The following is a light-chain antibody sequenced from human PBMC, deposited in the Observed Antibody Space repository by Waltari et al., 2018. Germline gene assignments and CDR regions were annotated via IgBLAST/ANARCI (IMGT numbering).Light chain of an antibody. CDR2: DVN. J-gene: IGLJ2*01. CDR1: SSDVGAYGY. V-gene: IGLV2-14*03. CDR3: CSFTARGTWI. Sequence: QSALTQPGSVSGSPGQSITISCTGTSSDVGAYGYVSWYQQKPDKAPKLLIFDVNNRALGVSNRFSGSKSGNTASLTISGLQAEDEFDYYCCSFTARGTWIFGGGTRLTVV.